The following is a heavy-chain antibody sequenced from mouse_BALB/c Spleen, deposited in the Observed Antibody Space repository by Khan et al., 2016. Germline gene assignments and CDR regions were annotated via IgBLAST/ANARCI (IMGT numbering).Heavy chain of an antibody. CDR3: ASTSWEWFAY. Sequence: VQLQQSGAELVKPGASVKLSCTASGFTIKDTYMHWVKQTPEQGLEWIGRFDPANGTTKYDPKFQGKATITADTSSNTAYLHLSSQSYEDTSVYYCASTSWEWFAYWGQGTLVTVSA. J-gene: IGHJ3*01. CDR1: GFTIKDTY. V-gene: IGHV14-3*02. D-gene: IGHD4-1*01. CDR2: FDPANGTT.